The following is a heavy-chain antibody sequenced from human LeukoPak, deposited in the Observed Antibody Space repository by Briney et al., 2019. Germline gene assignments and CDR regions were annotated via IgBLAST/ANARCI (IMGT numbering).Heavy chain of an antibody. Sequence: ASVKVSCKASGYTFTSYYMHWVRQAPGQGLEWMGIINPSGGSTSYAQKFQGGVTMTRDTSISTAYMELSRLRSDDTAVYYCARESAKYCTNGVCVMDVWGKGTTVTVSS. CDR3: ARESAKYCTNGVCVMDV. CDR2: INPSGGST. CDR1: GYTFTSYY. D-gene: IGHD2-8*01. V-gene: IGHV1-46*01. J-gene: IGHJ6*04.